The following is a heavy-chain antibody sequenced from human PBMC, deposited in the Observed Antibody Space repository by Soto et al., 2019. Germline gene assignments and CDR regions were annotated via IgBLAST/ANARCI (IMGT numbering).Heavy chain of an antibody. D-gene: IGHD1-26*01. CDR1: GFTFSAYY. J-gene: IGHJ4*02. Sequence: GGSLRLSCAASGFTFSAYYMSWIRQAPGKGLEWVSYISTSSSYIYYADSVKGRFTFSRDNAKNSLYLQMNSLRVEDTAVYYCARASGTYSSAFDYWGQGTLVTVSS. CDR2: ISTSSSYI. CDR3: ARASGTYSSAFDY. V-gene: IGHV3-11*06.